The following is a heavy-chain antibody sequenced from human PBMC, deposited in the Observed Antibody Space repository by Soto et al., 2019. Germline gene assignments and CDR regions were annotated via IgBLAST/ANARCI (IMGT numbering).Heavy chain of an antibody. CDR3: AREAHIVVVVAAHYRTRECFQH. D-gene: IGHD2-15*01. CDR2: INHSGST. CDR1: GGSFSGYY. V-gene: IGHV4-34*01. Sequence: QVQLQQWGAGLLKPSETLSLTCAVYGGSFSGYYWSWIRQPPGKGLEWIGEINHSGSTNYNPSLKCRVTISVDTSKNQFSLKLSSVTAADTAVYYCAREAHIVVVVAAHYRTRECFQHWGQGTLVTVSS. J-gene: IGHJ1*01.